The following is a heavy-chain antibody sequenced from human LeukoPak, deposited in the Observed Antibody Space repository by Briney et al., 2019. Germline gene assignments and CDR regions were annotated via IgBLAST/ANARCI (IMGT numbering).Heavy chain of an antibody. D-gene: IGHD3-10*01. CDR1: GGSISSSSYY. CDR2: IYYSGST. V-gene: IGHV4-39*01. Sequence: SETLSLTCTVSGGSISSSSYYWGWIRQPPGKGLEWIGSIYYSGSTYYNPSLKSRVTISVDTSKNQFSLKLSSVTAADTAVYYCARNIGVNGSGSYLADYWGQGTLVTVSS. J-gene: IGHJ4*02. CDR3: ARNIGVNGSGSYLADY.